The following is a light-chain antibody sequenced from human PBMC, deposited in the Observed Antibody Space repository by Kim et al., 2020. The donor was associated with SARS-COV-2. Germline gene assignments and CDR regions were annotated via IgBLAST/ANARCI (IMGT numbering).Light chain of an antibody. CDR1: QGIRND. CDR3: LQDYNYWT. CDR2: AAS. Sequence: SASVGDRVTSTCRASQGIRNDLGWYQQKPGKAPKLLIYAASSLQSGVPSRFSGSGSGTDFTLTISSLQPEDFATYYCLQDYNYWTFGQGTKVDIK. V-gene: IGKV1-6*01. J-gene: IGKJ1*01.